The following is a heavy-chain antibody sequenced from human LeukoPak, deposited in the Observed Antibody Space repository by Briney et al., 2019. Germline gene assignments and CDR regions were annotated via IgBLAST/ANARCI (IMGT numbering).Heavy chain of an antibody. Sequence: GGSLRLSCAASGFTFSDYYMSWIRQAPGKGLDWVSVISGSGGSTYYADSVKGRFTISRDNSKNTLYLQMNSLRAEDTAVYYCAKLGDDSSGYRFDYWGQGTLVTVSS. D-gene: IGHD3-22*01. V-gene: IGHV3-23*01. J-gene: IGHJ4*02. CDR3: AKLGDDSSGYRFDY. CDR2: ISGSGGST. CDR1: GFTFSDYY.